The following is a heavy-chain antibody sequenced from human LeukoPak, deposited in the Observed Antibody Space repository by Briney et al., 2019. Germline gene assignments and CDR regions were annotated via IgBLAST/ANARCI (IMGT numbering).Heavy chain of an antibody. D-gene: IGHD5-24*01. Sequence: ASVKVSCKASGGTFSSYAISWVRQAPGQGLEWMGGIIPIFGTANYAQKFQGRVTITADESTSTAYMELSSLRSEDTAVYYCASWIRWLHDDAFDIWGQGTMVTVSS. CDR3: ASWIRWLHDDAFDI. CDR2: IIPIFGTA. CDR1: GGTFSSYA. V-gene: IGHV1-69*13. J-gene: IGHJ3*02.